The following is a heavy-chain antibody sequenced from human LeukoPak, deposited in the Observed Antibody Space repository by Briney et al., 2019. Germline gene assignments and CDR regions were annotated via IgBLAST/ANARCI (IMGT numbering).Heavy chain of an antibody. CDR1: GGSISSGDYY. J-gene: IGHJ3*02. CDR2: IYYSGST. CDR3: AREKSLVVVPAAPDAFDI. Sequence: PSETLSLTCTVSGGSISSGDYYWSWIRQPPGKGLEWIGYIYYSGSTYYNPSLKGRVTISVDTSKNQFSLKLSSVTAADTAVYYCAREKSLVVVPAAPDAFDIWGQGTMVTVSS. V-gene: IGHV4-30-4*08. D-gene: IGHD2-2*01.